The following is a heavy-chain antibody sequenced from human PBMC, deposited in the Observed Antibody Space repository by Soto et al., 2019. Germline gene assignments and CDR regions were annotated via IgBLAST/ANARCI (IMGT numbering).Heavy chain of an antibody. Sequence: QVQLQESGPGLVKPSQTLSLTCTVSGGSISSGGYYWSWIRQHPGKGQEWIGYIYYSGSTYYNPSLKSRVTIAVDTSKNQFSLKLSSVTAADTAVYYCARAGGYSYGVDYWGQGTLVTVSS. D-gene: IGHD5-18*01. CDR2: IYYSGST. CDR1: GGSISSGGYY. V-gene: IGHV4-31*03. CDR3: ARAGGYSYGVDY. J-gene: IGHJ4*02.